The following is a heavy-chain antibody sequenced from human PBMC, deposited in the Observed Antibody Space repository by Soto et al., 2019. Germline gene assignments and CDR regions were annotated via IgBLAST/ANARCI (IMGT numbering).Heavy chain of an antibody. Sequence: GGSLRLSCAASGFTFSSYGMHWVRQAPGKGLEWVAFISYDGSNTYYADSVKGRFTISRDNSKNTLYLQMNSLRAEDTSVYYCAKEGGLSGSYYISSSYYFDYWGQGTLVTVYS. J-gene: IGHJ4*02. D-gene: IGHD1-26*01. CDR1: GFTFSSYG. V-gene: IGHV3-30*18. CDR3: AKEGGLSGSYYISSSYYFDY. CDR2: ISYDGSNT.